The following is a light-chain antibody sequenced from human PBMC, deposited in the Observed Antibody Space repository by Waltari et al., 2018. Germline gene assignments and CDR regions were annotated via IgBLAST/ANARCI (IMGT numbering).Light chain of an antibody. CDR3: AAWDDSVNAWL. Sequence: QPVLIQPPPASGTLGQRVTISCSGSSSNIGVNTVNWYQQFPGAAPKVFIYNNNQRPSGVPVRFSGSKSGTSASLAISGLQSEDEANYYCAAWDDSVNAWLFGGGAKLTVL. CDR2: NNN. V-gene: IGLV1-44*01. J-gene: IGLJ3*02. CDR1: SSNIGVNT.